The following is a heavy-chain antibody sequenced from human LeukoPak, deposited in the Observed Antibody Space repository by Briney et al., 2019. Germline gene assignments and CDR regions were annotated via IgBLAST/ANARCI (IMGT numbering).Heavy chain of an antibody. D-gene: IGHD2/OR15-2a*01. V-gene: IGHV3-53*04. J-gene: IGHJ6*02. CDR1: GFTFSGYA. CDR3: ARDHLSPLYYYGMDV. CDR2: IYSGGST. Sequence: PGGSLRLSCAASGFTFSGYAMSWVRQAPGKGLEWVSVIYSGGSTYYADSVKGRFTISRHNSKNTLYLQMNSLRAEDTAVYYCARDHLSPLYYYGMDVWGQGTTVTVSS.